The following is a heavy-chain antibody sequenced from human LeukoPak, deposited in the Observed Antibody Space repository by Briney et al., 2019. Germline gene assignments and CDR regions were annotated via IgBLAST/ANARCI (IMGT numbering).Heavy chain of an antibody. J-gene: IGHJ4*02. Sequence: GGSLRLSCAASGFTFSSYSMNWVRQAPGKGLEWVSSISSSSSNIYYADSVKGRFAISRDNAKNSLYLQMNSLRAEDTAVYYCARSPSLTIIGDYWGQGTLVTVSS. D-gene: IGHD2/OR15-2a*01. V-gene: IGHV3-21*01. CDR3: ARSPSLTIIGDY. CDR1: GFTFSSYS. CDR2: ISSSSSNI.